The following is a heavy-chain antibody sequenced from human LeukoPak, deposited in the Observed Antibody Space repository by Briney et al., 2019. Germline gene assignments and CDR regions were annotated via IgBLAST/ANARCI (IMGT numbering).Heavy chain of an antibody. Sequence: GGSLRLSRAASGFTFSSYSMNWVRQAPGKGLEWVSYISSTNGYIYYADSVRGRFTISRDNAKNSLSLQMNSLRAEDTAVYYCARGRSTWHLDYWGRGTLVTVSS. V-gene: IGHV3-21*01. CDR2: ISSTNGYI. D-gene: IGHD1-26*01. CDR3: ARGRSTWHLDY. J-gene: IGHJ4*02. CDR1: GFTFSSYS.